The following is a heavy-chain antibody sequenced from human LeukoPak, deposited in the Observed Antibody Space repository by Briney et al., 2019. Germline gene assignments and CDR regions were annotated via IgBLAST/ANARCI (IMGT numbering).Heavy chain of an antibody. CDR1: WFTLSSYW. J-gene: IGHJ3*02. CDR2: IISDGTNT. CDR3: ARGSNSWYNAFDI. D-gene: IGHD6-13*01. V-gene: IGHV3-74*03. Sequence: GGSLRISCAASWFTLSSYWVHWVRQAQGKGMVWVSRIISDGTNTMYADSVKGRFTISRDNAKNTLYLQMNRLRAEDTAVYYCARGSNSWYNAFDIWGQGTLVTVSP.